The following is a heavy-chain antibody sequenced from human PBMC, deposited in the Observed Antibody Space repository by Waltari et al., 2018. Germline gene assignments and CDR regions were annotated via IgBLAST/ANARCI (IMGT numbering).Heavy chain of an antibody. V-gene: IGHV3-48*01. Sequence: EVQLVESGGGLVQPGGSLRLSCAASGFTFSSYSMNWVRQAPGKGLEWVSYISSSSSTIYYADSVKGRFTISRDNAKNSLYLQMNSLRAEDTAVYYCARLSYYYDSSGYRHWYFDLWGRGTLVIVSS. CDR1: GFTFSSYS. D-gene: IGHD3-22*01. J-gene: IGHJ2*01. CDR3: ARLSYYYDSSGYRHWYFDL. CDR2: ISSSSSTI.